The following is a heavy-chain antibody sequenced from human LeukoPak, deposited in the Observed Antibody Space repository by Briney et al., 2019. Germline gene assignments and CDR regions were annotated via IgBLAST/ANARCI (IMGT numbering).Heavy chain of an antibody. D-gene: IGHD6-19*01. V-gene: IGHV3-21*01. CDR2: ISSSSSYI. CDR1: GFTFSSYS. J-gene: IGHJ4*02. CDR3: ASGVAVAGTRGTDY. Sequence: GGSLRLSCAASGFTFSSYSMNWVRQAPGKGLQLVSSISSSSSYIYYADSVKGRFTISRDNAKNSLYLQMNSLRSEDTAVYYCASGVAVAGTRGTDYWGQGTLVTVSS.